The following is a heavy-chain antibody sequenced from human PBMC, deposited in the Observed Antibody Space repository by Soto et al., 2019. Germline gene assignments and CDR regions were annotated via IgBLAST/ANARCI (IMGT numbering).Heavy chain of an antibody. CDR3: ARHVNDFWSGYYDRSLYYYYYMDV. CDR1: GGSISSSSYY. D-gene: IGHD3-3*01. J-gene: IGHJ6*03. Sequence: SETLSLTCTVSGGSISSSSYYWGWIRQPPGRGLEWIGSIYYSGSTYYNPSLKSRVTISVDTSKNQFSLKLSSVTAADTAVYYCARHVNDFWSGYYDRSLYYYYYMDVWGKGTTVTV. V-gene: IGHV4-39*01. CDR2: IYYSGST.